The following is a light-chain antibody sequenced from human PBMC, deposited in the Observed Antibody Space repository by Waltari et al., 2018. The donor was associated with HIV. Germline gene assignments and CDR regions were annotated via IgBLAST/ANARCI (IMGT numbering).Light chain of an antibody. CDR1: QSVLYTSNNKNY. Sequence: DIVMTQSPDSLVVSLGERVTINCKSSQSVLYTSNNKNYLAWFQQKPGQPPKLLIYWASTRESGVPDRFTGRGSGTDFTLTISSLQAEDVAVYYCQQYYSISSVTFGQGTKLEIK. CDR3: QQYYSISSVT. J-gene: IGKJ2*01. CDR2: WAS. V-gene: IGKV4-1*01.